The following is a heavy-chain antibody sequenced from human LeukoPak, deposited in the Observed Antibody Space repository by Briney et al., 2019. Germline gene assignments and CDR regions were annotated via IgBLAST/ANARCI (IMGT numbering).Heavy chain of an antibody. V-gene: IGHV1-2*02. J-gene: IGHJ5*02. CDR3: ARHTYYYDSSGYSTSRYNWFDP. Sequence: ASVKVSCKASGYTFTGYYMHWVRQAPGQGLEWMGWIKPNSGGTNYAQKFQGRVTMTRDTSISTAYMELSRLRSDDTAVYYCARHTYYYDSSGYSTSRYNWFDPWGQGTLVTVSS. CDR2: IKPNSGGT. D-gene: IGHD3-22*01. CDR1: GYTFTGYY.